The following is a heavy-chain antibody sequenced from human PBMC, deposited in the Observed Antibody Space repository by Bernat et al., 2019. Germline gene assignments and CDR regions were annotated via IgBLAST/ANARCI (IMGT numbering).Heavy chain of an antibody. V-gene: IGHV3-15*01. CDR3: TTDTLRWYSSSSLVGKKRGYFDL. J-gene: IGHJ2*01. CDR2: IKSKTDGGTT. D-gene: IGHD6-6*01. Sequence: EVQLVESGGGLVKPGGSLRLSCAASGFTFSNAWMSWVRQAPGKGLEWVGRIKSKTDGGTTDYAAPVKGRFTISRDDSKNTLYLQMNSLKTEDTAVYYCTTDTLRWYSSSSLVGKKRGYFDLWGRGTLVTVSS. CDR1: GFTFSNAW.